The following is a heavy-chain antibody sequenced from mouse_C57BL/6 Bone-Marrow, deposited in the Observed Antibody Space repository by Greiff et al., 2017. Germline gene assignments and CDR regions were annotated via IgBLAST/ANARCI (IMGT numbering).Heavy chain of an antibody. CDR2: IYPRSGNT. CDR1: GYTFTSYG. D-gene: IGHD2-4*01. V-gene: IGHV1-81*01. Sequence: VKLQESGAELARPGASVKLSCKASGYTFTSYGISWVKQRTGQGLEWIGEIYPRSGNTYYNEKFKGKATLTADKSSSTAYMELRSLTSEDSAVYFCAREGVYDYECFDYWGQGTTLTVSS. CDR3: AREGVYDYECFDY. J-gene: IGHJ2*01.